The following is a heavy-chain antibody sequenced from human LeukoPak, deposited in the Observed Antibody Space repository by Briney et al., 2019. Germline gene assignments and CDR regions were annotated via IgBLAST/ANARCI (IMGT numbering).Heavy chain of an antibody. CDR3: ARDLHGEGYFDY. V-gene: IGHV1-18*01. D-gene: IGHD3-10*01. CDR1: GYTFTSYG. Sequence: ASVKVSCKASGYTFTSYGISWVRQAPGQGLEWMGWISAYNGNTNYAQKLQGRVTMTTDTSTSPAYMELRSLRSDDTAVYYCARDLHGEGYFDYLGQGTLVTVSS. CDR2: ISAYNGNT. J-gene: IGHJ4*02.